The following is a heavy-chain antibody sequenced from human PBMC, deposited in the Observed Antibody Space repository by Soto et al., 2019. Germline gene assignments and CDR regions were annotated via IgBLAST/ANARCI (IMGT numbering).Heavy chain of an antibody. CDR2: SYYSGST. CDR1: GGSISRGDCY. Sequence: QVPLQESVPGLVKPSQTLSLPCTISGGSISRGDCYWIWILHHPGQGLEWIGYSYYSGSTYYNPSLKSRVTISVDTSKNQFSLKLSSVTAADTAVYYCARWWSGSRQGFDPWGQGTLVTVSS. CDR3: ARWWSGSRQGFDP. J-gene: IGHJ5*02. D-gene: IGHD3-3*01. V-gene: IGHV4-31*03.